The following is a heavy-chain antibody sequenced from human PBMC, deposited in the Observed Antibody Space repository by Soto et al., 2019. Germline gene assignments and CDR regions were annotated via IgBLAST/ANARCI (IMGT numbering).Heavy chain of an antibody. Sequence: GGSLRLTCAASGFTFSNYGIHWVRKAPGKGLEWVAVISYDGTNKYYGDSLKGRFTISRDNSKSTLYLQMNSLRAEDTAVYYCAKERTYYYDSSGYSHDAFDIWGQGTMVTVSS. D-gene: IGHD3-22*01. V-gene: IGHV3-30*18. CDR1: GFTFSNYG. CDR2: ISYDGTNK. CDR3: AKERTYYYDSSGYSHDAFDI. J-gene: IGHJ3*02.